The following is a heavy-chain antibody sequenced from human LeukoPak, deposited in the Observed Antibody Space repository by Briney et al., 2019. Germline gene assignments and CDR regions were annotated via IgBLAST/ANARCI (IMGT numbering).Heavy chain of an antibody. CDR2: IKSKTDGGTT. J-gene: IGHJ4*02. D-gene: IGHD3-10*01. CDR3: TTGGSMVRGVIRYY. V-gene: IGHV3-15*01. CDR1: GFTFSNAW. Sequence: PGGSLRLSCAASGFTFSNAWMSWVRQAPGKGLEWVGRIKSKTDGGTTDYAAPVKGRFTISRDDSKNTLYLQMNSLKTEDTAVYYCTTGGSMVRGVIRYYGGQGTLVTVSS.